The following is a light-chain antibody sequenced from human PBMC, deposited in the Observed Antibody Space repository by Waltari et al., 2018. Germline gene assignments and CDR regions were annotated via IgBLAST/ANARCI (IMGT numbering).Light chain of an antibody. J-gene: IGLJ2*01. V-gene: IGLV2-14*03. Sequence: QSALTQPASVPGSPGQSITISCPGTSSDVGGYNYVSWYQQHPGNAPKLMIYDVTNRPSGVSNRFSGSKSGNTASLTISGLQAEDEAHYYCSSYTSSSTLVVFGGGTKLTVL. CDR3: SSYTSSSTLVV. CDR1: SSDVGGYNY. CDR2: DVT.